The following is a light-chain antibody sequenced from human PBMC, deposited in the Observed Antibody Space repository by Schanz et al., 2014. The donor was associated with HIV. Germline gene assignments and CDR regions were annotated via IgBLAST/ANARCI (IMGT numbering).Light chain of an antibody. Sequence: QSALTQPRSVSGSPGQSVTISCTGTSSDVGGYNYVSWYQQHPGKAPKLMIYDVSKRPSGVPDRFSGSKSGNTASLTISGLQAEDEADYYCQSYDNRLSVVVFGGGTKLTVL. CDR2: DVS. J-gene: IGLJ2*01. CDR1: SSDVGGYNY. V-gene: IGLV2-11*01. CDR3: QSYDNRLSVVV.